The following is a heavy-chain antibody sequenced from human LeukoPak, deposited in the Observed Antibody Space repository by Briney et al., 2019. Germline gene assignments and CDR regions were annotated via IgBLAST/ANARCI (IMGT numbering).Heavy chain of an antibody. V-gene: IGHV3-30*04. D-gene: IGHD6-13*01. Sequence: GRSLRLSCAASGFTFSSYAMHWVRQAPGKGLEGVAVISYDGSNKYYADSVKGRFTISRDNSKNTLYLQMNSLRAEDTAVYYCARAQYSSSYPFDYWGQGTLVTVSS. J-gene: IGHJ4*02. CDR2: ISYDGSNK. CDR3: ARAQYSSSYPFDY. CDR1: GFTFSSYA.